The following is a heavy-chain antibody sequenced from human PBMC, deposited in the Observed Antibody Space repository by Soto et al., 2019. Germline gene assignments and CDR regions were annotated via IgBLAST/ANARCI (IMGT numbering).Heavy chain of an antibody. CDR3: VRQYYDFWTDYPDFDY. V-gene: IGHV1-18*04. Sequence: ASVKVSCKASGYTFTKYDISWVRQAPGQGLEWLGLIIPNSGRPSYAQKFECRVTMTTDTSTTTAYLELRSLRSDDTAVYYCVRQYYDFWTDYPDFDYWGQGTLVTVSS. J-gene: IGHJ4*02. D-gene: IGHD3-3*01. CDR2: IIPNSGRP. CDR1: GYTFTKYD.